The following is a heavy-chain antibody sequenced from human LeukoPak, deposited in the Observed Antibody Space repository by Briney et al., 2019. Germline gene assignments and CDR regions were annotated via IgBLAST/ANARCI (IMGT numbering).Heavy chain of an antibody. D-gene: IGHD2-2*01. CDR2: ISSSGSTI. CDR3: ARGGGYCSSPSCYSGYYYGMDV. V-gene: IGHV3-11*01. Sequence: GGSLRLSCATSGFTFGDYYMSWIRQAPGKGLEWVSYISSSGSTIYYADSVKGRFTISRDNAKNSLYLQMNSLRAEDTAVYYCARGGGYCSSPSCYSGYYYGMDVWGQGTTVTVSS. J-gene: IGHJ6*02. CDR1: GFTFGDYY.